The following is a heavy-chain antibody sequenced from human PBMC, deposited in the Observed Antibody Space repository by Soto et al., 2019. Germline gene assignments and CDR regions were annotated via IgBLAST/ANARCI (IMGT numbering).Heavy chain of an antibody. Sequence: SETLSLTCAVSSGSIDNVYWWSWVRQSPGKGLEWIGETSHGGVTNYNPSLEGRVTISIDTSKNQFYLDLHSVTAADTAIYYFSSDRHNNFFYPWGQGTLVTVSS. J-gene: IGHJ5*02. CDR3: SSDRHNNFFYP. CDR1: SGSIDNVYW. V-gene: IGHV4-4*02. D-gene: IGHD6-6*01. CDR2: TSHGGVT.